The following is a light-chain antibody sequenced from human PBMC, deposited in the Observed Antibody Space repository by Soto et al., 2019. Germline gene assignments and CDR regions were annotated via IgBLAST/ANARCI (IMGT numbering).Light chain of an antibody. Sequence: EIVLTQSPGTLSLSPGERATRSCRASQSVSSSYLAWYQQKPGQAPRLLIYGASSRATGIPDRFSGSGSGTDFTLTISRLEPEDFAVYYCQQYGSPGTFGQGTKVDIK. V-gene: IGKV3-20*01. CDR1: QSVSSSY. CDR3: QQYGSPGT. CDR2: GAS. J-gene: IGKJ1*01.